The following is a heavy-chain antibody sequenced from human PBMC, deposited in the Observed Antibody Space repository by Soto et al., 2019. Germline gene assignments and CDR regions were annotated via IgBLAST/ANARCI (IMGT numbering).Heavy chain of an antibody. Sequence: GSLRLSCAASGFSFDSDAMSWVRQAPGKGLEWVSLISGSGGKTYYADSVKGRFTISRDNSKNTLYLQMTNLRADDTAVYCCAKVGPFYDILTGFLHIGTYCDYWGRGTLVTVSS. D-gene: IGHD3-9*01. J-gene: IGHJ4*02. CDR2: ISGSGGKT. CDR1: GFSFDSDA. V-gene: IGHV3-23*01. CDR3: AKVGPFYDILTGFLHIGTYCDY.